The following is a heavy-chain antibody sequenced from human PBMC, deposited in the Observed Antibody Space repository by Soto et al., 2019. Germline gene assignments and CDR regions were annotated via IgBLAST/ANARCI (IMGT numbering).Heavy chain of an antibody. D-gene: IGHD6-13*01. CDR3: ARRSVTGYSSSWYIYPYYHGTDV. Sequence: SVKVSCKASRCTFSSYAISWVRQAPGQGLEWMGGIIPIFGTANYAQKFQGRVTITADESTSTAYRELSSLRSEDTAVYYCARRSVTGYSSSWYIYPYYHGTDVWGQGTTVTVSS. CDR1: RCTFSSYA. CDR2: IIPIFGTA. J-gene: IGHJ6*02. V-gene: IGHV1-69*01.